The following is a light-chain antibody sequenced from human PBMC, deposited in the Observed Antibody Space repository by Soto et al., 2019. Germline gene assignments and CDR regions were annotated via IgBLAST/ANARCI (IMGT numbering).Light chain of an antibody. V-gene: IGKV3-15*01. J-gene: IGKJ1*01. CDR2: GAS. CDR3: QQYNNWPPWT. Sequence: EIVMTQSPATLSVSPGERATLSCRASQSVSSNLAWYQQKPGQAPRLLIYGASTRATGIPARFSGSGSGTAFTTTISSLLSEDYAAYYCQQYNNWPPWTFGQGTKVEIK. CDR1: QSVSSN.